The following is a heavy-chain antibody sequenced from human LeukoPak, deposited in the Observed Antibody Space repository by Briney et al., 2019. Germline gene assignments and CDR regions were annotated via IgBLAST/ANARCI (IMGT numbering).Heavy chain of an antibody. J-gene: IGHJ6*03. CDR1: GGSISSNNW. CDR3: TRPYYYYMDV. V-gene: IGHV4-4*02. CDR2: IYHSGST. Sequence: PSETLSLTCAVSGGSISSNNWWGWVRQSPGKGLEWIGEIYHSGSTNYNPSLKSRLTISVDKSKNQFSLKLTSMIAADTAVYYCTRPYYYYMDVWGKGTTVTVSS.